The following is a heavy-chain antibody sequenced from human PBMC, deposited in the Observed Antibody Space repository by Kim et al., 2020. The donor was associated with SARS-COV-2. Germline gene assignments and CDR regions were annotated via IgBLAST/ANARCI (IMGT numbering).Heavy chain of an antibody. V-gene: IGHV3-23*01. CDR2: ISGSGGST. CDR3: AKGYASGTYLLRYQYGLDV. J-gene: IGHJ6*02. D-gene: IGHD3-10*01. Sequence: GGSLRLSCAASGFTFSSYAMSWVRQTPGKGLEWVSSISGSGGSTYYADSVKGRFTVSRDNSKNTLYLQMNSLRAEDTAVFYCAKGYASGTYLLRYQYGLDVWGQGTTVTVSS. CDR1: GFTFSSYA.